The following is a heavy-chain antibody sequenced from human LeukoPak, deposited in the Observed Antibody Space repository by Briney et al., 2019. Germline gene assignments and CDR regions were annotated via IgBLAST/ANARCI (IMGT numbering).Heavy chain of an antibody. CDR1: GYTFTGYY. V-gene: IGHV1-2*02. CDR3: ARDNSVGDSAWWFDP. CDR2: IDPNTGGT. D-gene: IGHD5-12*01. J-gene: IGHJ5*02. Sequence: ASVKVSCKASGYTFTGYYIHWVRQAPGQGLEWMGWIDPNTGGTNYAQKFQGRVTMTRDTSIRTAYMEVSSLRSEDTAVYYCARDNSVGDSAWWFDPWGQGTLVTVSS.